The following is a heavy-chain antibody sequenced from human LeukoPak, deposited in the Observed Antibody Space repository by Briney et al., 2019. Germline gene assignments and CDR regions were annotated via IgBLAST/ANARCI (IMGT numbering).Heavy chain of an antibody. CDR1: GGSISSYY. CDR2: IFHSGTT. D-gene: IGHD5-24*01. CDR3: ARGVRDGYKPFDY. Sequence: SETLSLTCTVSGGSISSYYWTWIRQPPGKGLEWIGYIFHSGTTNYNPSLKSRITMSIDTSKNQFSLKLSSVTAADTAVYYCARGVRDGYKPFDYWGQGTLVTVSS. V-gene: IGHV4-59*01. J-gene: IGHJ4*02.